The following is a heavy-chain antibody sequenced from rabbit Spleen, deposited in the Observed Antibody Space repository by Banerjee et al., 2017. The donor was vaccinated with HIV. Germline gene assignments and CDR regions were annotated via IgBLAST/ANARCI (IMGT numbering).Heavy chain of an antibody. V-gene: IGHV1S45*01. CDR1: GFDFSNYG. CDR2: IYTNDDDT. CDR3: ARDTGSSFSSYGMDL. D-gene: IGHD8-1*01. J-gene: IGHJ6*01. Sequence: QEQLVESGGGLVQPGGSLKLSCTASGFDFSNYGVTWVRQAPGKGLEWIASIYTNDDDTYYASWAKGRFTISKTSSTTVTLQMTSLTAADTATYFCARDTGSSFSSYGMDLWGPGTLVTVS.